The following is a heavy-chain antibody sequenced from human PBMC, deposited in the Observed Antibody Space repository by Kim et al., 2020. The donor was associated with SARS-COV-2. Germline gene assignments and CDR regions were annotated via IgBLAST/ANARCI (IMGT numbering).Heavy chain of an antibody. CDR1: GFTFSSYE. V-gene: IGHV3-30-3*01. Sequence: GGSLRLSCAASGFTFSSYEMHWVRQAPGKGLEWVAVISYDGINKYYADSVKGRFTISRDNSEKRLYLQVNSLRAEDTALYYCAREPPSSGWGDAFDIWGQGTLVTVSS. CDR3: AREPPSSGWGDAFDI. J-gene: IGHJ3*02. D-gene: IGHD6-19*01. CDR2: ISYDGINK.